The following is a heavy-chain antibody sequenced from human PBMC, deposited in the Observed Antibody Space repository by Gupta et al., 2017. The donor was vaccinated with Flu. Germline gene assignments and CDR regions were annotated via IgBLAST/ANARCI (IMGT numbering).Heavy chain of an antibody. J-gene: IGHJ4*02. CDR2: IRSLRDGATT. Sequence: EVQLVESGGGLVMSGGSLRLSCAASGFTFSNVWMSWVRQAPGKGLEWVGRIRSLRDGATTEYAAPVRGRFTVSRDDSKNTLYLQMDSLTTEDTAMYYCTTSIRFYQLLFDSWGQGTLVTVSS. V-gene: IGHV3-15*05. CDR1: GFTFSNVW. CDR3: TTSIRFYQLLFDS. D-gene: IGHD2-2*01.